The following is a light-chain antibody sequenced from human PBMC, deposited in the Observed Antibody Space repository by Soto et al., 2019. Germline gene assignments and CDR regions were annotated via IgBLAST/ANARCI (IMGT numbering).Light chain of an antibody. V-gene: IGLV1-40*01. CDR3: QSYDSSLSAWV. Sequence: QSVLTQPPSVSGAPGQRVTISCTGSSSNIGARYDVHGYQQLPGTAPKLLIYLNSNRPSGVPDRFSGSKSGTSASLAITGLQAEDEADYYCQSYDSSLSAWVFGGGTKLTVL. CDR1: SSNIGARYD. CDR2: LNS. J-gene: IGLJ3*02.